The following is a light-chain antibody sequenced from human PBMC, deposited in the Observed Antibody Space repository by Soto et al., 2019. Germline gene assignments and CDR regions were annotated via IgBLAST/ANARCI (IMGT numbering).Light chain of an antibody. J-gene: IGLJ2*01. CDR1: SSDVGGYNY. CDR3: SSYTNTNTPVV. V-gene: IGLV2-14*01. Sequence: QSALTQPASVSGSPGQSITISCTGTSSDVGGYNYVSWYQQHPGKAPKLMIYEVSNRPTGVSNRFSGSKSGNTASLAISGLQTEDEAEYFCSSYTNTNTPVVFGGGTKLTVL. CDR2: EVS.